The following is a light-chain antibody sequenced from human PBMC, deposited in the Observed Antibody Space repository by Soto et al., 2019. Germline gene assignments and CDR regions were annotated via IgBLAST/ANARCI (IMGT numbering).Light chain of an antibody. J-gene: IGKJ2*01. CDR3: QQANSFPVT. CDR1: QGVSTW. V-gene: IGKV1-12*01. CDR2: AAS. Sequence: DIQMTQSPASVSASVVDRVTITCRASQGVSTWIAWFQQNPGQAPKLLIYAASLLQSGVPSRFNGSGSGTEFTLTISSLQPEDSATYFCQQANSFPVTFGQGTKVDIK.